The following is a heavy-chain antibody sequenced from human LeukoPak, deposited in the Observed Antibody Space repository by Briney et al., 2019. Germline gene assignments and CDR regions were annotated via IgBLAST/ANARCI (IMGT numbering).Heavy chain of an antibody. Sequence: HGESLKISCKGSGYSFTSYWIGWVRQMPGKGLEWMGIIYPGDSDTRYSPSFQGQVTISADKSISTAYLQWSGLKASDTAMYYCARPTGGYDYWFDPWGQGTLVTVSS. J-gene: IGHJ5*02. CDR2: IYPGDSDT. D-gene: IGHD5-12*01. CDR1: GYSFTSYW. CDR3: ARPTGGYDYWFDP. V-gene: IGHV5-51*01.